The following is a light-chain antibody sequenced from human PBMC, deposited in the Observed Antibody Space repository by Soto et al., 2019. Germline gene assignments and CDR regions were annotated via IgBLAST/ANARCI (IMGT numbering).Light chain of an antibody. CDR1: QSVTTQ. V-gene: IGKV3-20*01. J-gene: IGKJ1*01. CDR2: GAS. Sequence: IVLTQSPGPLSLSPGERSTLSCRASQSVTTQLAWYQQKPGQAPRLIIHGASSRATGVPDRFTGSGSGTDFTLTISRLEPEDFAVYYCQQDGTSPWTFGQGTKVDI. CDR3: QQDGTSPWT.